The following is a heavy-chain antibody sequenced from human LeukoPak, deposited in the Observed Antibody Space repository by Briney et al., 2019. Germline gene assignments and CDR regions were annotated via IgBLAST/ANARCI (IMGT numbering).Heavy chain of an antibody. CDR2: IDNSGGGT. CDR3: AKAFAAADTHY. V-gene: IGHV3-23*01. J-gene: IGHJ4*02. CDR1: GFTFSSYA. D-gene: IGHD6-13*01. Sequence: PGGTLRLSCAASGFTFSSYAMSWVRQAPGKGLECVSTIDNSGGGTYYTDSVKGRFTISRDNSKNTLYLQMNSLRAEDTAVYYCAKAFAAADTHYWGQGTLFTVSS.